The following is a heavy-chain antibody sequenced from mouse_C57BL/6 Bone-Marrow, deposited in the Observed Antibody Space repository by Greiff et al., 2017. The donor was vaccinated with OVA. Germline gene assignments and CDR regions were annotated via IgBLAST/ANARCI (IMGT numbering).Heavy chain of an antibody. J-gene: IGHJ3*01. D-gene: IGHD1-1*02. CDR3: ARDYGFAY. Sequence: EVQLQQSGPELVKPGASVKISCKASGYSFTGYYMNWVKQSPEKSLEWIGEINPSTGGTTYNQKFKAKATLTVDKSSSTAYMQLKSLTSEDSAVYYCARDYGFAYWGQGTLVTVSA. CDR2: INPSTGGT. V-gene: IGHV1-42*01. CDR1: GYSFTGYY.